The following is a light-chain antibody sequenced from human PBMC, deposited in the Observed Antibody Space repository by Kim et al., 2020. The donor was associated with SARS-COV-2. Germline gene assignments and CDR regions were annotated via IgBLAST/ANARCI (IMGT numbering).Light chain of an antibody. CDR3: QQYNNWPPWT. CDR1: QSVSSN. Sequence: EIVMTQSPGTLSVSPGERATLSCRASQSVSSNLAWYQQKPGQVPRLLIYGASTRATGIPARFSGSGSGTEFTLTISSLQSEDFAVYYCQQYNNWPPWTFGQGTKVDIK. CDR2: GAS. V-gene: IGKV3-15*01. J-gene: IGKJ1*01.